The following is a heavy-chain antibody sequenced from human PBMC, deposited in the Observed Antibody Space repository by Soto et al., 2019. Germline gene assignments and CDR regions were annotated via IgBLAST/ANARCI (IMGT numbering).Heavy chain of an antibody. CDR1: GFTFSSYW. D-gene: IGHD6-19*01. V-gene: IGHV3-7*05. Sequence: PGGSLRLSCAASGFTFSSYWMSWVRQAPGKGLEWVANIKQDGSEKYYVDSVKGRFTISRDNAKNSLYLQMNSLRAEDTAVYYCASWPDVAGQPYYFDYWGQGTLVTVSS. CDR2: IKQDGSEK. CDR3: ASWPDVAGQPYYFDY. J-gene: IGHJ4*02.